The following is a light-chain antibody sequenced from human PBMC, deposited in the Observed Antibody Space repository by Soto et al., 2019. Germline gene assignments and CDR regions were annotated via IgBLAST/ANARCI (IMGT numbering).Light chain of an antibody. V-gene: IGKV1-27*01. CDR2: SAS. CDR1: QVISSY. Sequence: DLQLTQSPSSLSASVGDRVTITCRESQVISSYLNWYRQKPGKTPKFLIYSASILQAGVPSRFSGSGSGTDFTLTISSLQPEDVATDYCQHYNSNSEAFGQGTKVDIK. J-gene: IGKJ1*01. CDR3: QHYNSNSEA.